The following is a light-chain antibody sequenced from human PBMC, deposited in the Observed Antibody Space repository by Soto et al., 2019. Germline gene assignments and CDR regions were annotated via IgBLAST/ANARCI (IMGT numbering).Light chain of an antibody. CDR1: QNILSW. CDR3: QQANSFPLT. J-gene: IGKJ3*01. Sequence: DIQMTQSPSTVSASVGERVTITCRASQNILSWLAWYQQKPGEAPRLLIYASSNWQSGVPARFSGSGSGTDFTLTISSLQPEDFAIYYCQQANSFPLTFGPGTRLDIK. CDR2: ASS. V-gene: IGKV1-12*01.